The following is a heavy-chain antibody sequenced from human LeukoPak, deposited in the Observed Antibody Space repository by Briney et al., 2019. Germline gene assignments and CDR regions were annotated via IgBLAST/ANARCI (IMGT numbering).Heavy chain of an antibody. CDR3: ASNYDFWSGYSLFDY. CDR2: IYYSGST. J-gene: IGHJ4*02. CDR1: GGSISSYY. Sequence: SETLSLTCTVSGGSISSYYWSWIRQPPGKGLEWIGSIYYSGSTYYNPSLKSRVTISVDTSKNQFSLKLSSVTAADTAVYYCASNYDFWSGYSLFDYWGQGTLVTVSS. V-gene: IGHV4-59*05. D-gene: IGHD3-3*01.